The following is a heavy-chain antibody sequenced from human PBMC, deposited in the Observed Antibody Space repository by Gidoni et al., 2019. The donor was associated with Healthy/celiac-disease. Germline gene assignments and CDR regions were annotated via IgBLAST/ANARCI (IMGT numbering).Heavy chain of an antibody. V-gene: IGHV3-23*01. CDR3: AKEGETPNPDIYYYYGMDV. Sequence: EALLLESGGGLVQPGGSLGLSCAASVFTFSSYAMSGVRQAPGKGLEWGAASGGSGGSTYYADSVKGRFTSSRDNSKNTLYQKMNSLRAGDTAVYYCAKEGETPNPDIYYYYGMDVWGQGTTVTVSS. D-gene: IGHD3-16*01. CDR2: SGGSGGST. J-gene: IGHJ6*02. CDR1: VFTFSSYA.